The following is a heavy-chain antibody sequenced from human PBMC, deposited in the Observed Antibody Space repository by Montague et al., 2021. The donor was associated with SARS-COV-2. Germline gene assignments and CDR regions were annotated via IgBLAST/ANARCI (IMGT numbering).Heavy chain of an antibody. D-gene: IGHD2-21*01. Sequence: SETLSLTCSVSGGSTSNYYWTWIRQSPGKGRQWIGYIFYTGSKKFNPSLKTRVSMSLDASKNHFSLRLSAVTAADTARYYCARAQNICFIANCVNYFDLWGLGALVTVSS. CDR2: IFYTGSK. V-gene: IGHV4-59*01. CDR1: GGSTSNYY. CDR3: ARAQNICFIANCVNYFDL. J-gene: IGHJ4*02.